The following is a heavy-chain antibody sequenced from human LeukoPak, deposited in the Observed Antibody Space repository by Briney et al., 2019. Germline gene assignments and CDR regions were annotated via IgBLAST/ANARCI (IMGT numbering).Heavy chain of an antibody. Sequence: PSETLSLTCTVSGGSISSSSYYWGWIRQPPGKGLEWIGSIYYSGSTYYNASLKSRVTISVDTSKNQFSLKLSSVTAPDTAVYYCVRLGEGATWPFDYWGQGTLVTVSS. CDR1: GGSISSSSYY. D-gene: IGHD1-26*01. CDR2: IYYSGST. CDR3: VRLGEGATWPFDY. J-gene: IGHJ4*02. V-gene: IGHV4-39*01.